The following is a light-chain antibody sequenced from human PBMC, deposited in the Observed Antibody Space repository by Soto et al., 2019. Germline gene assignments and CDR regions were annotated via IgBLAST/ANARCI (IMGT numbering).Light chain of an antibody. V-gene: IGKV1-9*01. CDR3: QQLKSYPLT. CDR2: AAS. Sequence: DIQLTQSPSFLSASVGDRVTITCRASQGISSYLAWYQQKPGKAPKLLIYAASTLQSGVPSRFSGSRSGTEFTLTISILQPEDFATYYCQQLKSYPLTFGQGTRLEIK. J-gene: IGKJ5*01. CDR1: QGISSY.